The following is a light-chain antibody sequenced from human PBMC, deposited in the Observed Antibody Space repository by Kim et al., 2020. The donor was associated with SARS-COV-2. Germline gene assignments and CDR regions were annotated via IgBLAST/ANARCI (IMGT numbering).Light chain of an antibody. CDR1: KLGDKY. CDR2: QDS. J-gene: IGLJ2*01. Sequence: SVSPGQTASITCSGDKLGDKYACWYQQKPGQSPVLVIYQDSKRPSGIPERFSGSNSGNTATLNISGTQAMDEADYYCQAWDSSTAVFGGGTQLTVL. V-gene: IGLV3-1*01. CDR3: QAWDSSTAV.